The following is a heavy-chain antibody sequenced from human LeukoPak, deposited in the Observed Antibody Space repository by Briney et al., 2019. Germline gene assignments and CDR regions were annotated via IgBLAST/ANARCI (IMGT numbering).Heavy chain of an antibody. V-gene: IGHV4-39*01. CDR2: IYYSGST. CDR3: ARTSPSYYDTIGFYLDAFDI. D-gene: IGHD3-22*01. J-gene: IGHJ3*02. Sequence: SETLSLTCTISGDSITTSRSYWGWIRQPPGKGLEWIGTIYYSGSTYYNPSLKSRLTISVDTSKTQFSLGLSSVTAADTAVYFCARTSPSYYDTIGFYLDAFDIWGQGTTVTVSS. CDR1: GDSITTSRSY.